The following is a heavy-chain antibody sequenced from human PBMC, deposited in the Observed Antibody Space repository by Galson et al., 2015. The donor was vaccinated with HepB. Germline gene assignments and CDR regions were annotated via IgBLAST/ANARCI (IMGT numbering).Heavy chain of an antibody. J-gene: IGHJ5*02. CDR3: ARDLKIFKSNWFDP. CDR1: GYTFTGYY. V-gene: IGHV1-2*02. Sequence: SVKVSCKASGYTFTGYYMHWVRQAPGQGLEWMGWINPNSGGTNYAQKFQGRVTMTRDTSISTAYMELSRLRSDDTAVYYCARDLKIFKSNWFDPWGQGTLVTVSS. CDR2: INPNSGGT.